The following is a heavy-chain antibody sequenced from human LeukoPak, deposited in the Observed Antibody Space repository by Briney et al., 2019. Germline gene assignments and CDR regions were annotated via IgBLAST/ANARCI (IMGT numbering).Heavy chain of an antibody. CDR2: ISSSSSYI. Sequence: PGGSLRLSCAASGFTFSSYSMNWVRQAPGKGLEWVSSISSSSSYIYYADSVKGRSTISRNNAKNSLYLQMNSLRAEDTAVYYCARAWEHSGSYYGWGQGTLVTVSS. V-gene: IGHV3-21*01. J-gene: IGHJ4*02. D-gene: IGHD1-26*01. CDR1: GFTFSSYS. CDR3: ARAWEHSGSYYG.